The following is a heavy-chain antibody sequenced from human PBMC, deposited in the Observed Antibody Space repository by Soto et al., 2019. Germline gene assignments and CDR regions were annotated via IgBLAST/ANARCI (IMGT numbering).Heavy chain of an antibody. CDR1: GGSISSGGYY. J-gene: IGHJ6*02. Sequence: QVQLQESGPGLVTPSQTLSLTGTVSGGSISSGGYYWSWIRQHPGKGLEWIGYIYYSGSTYYNPSLNSRVTISVDTSKNQFSLKLSSVTAADTAVYYCARGGRIQLWFGYGMDVCGHETKVTVSS. V-gene: IGHV4-31*03. CDR2: IYYSGST. CDR3: ARGGRIQLWFGYGMDV. D-gene: IGHD5-18*01.